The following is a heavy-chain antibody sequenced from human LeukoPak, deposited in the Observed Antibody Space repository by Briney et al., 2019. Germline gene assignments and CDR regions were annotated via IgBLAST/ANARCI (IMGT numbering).Heavy chain of an antibody. J-gene: IGHJ4*02. CDR3: VKYCSTTVNAVTNY. Sequence: GRSLRLSCAASGFTFSNYWMDWVRQAPGKGLEWVAVISFEGSDKYYADSVKGRFTISRDNSKNTLYLQMNSLIPEDTAMYSCVKYCSTTVNAVTNYWGQGTLASVSS. CDR2: ISFEGSDK. D-gene: IGHD4-17*01. V-gene: IGHV3-30*18. CDR1: GFTFSNYW.